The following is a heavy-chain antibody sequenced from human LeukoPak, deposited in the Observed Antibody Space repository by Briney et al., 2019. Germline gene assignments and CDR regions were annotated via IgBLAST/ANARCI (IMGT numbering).Heavy chain of an antibody. J-gene: IGHJ4*02. V-gene: IGHV4-59*01. D-gene: IGHD1-1*01. CDR1: GGSISSYY. CDR2: IYYSGST. CDR3: AIQISRVGTKAFDY. Sequence: DPSETLSLTCTVSGGSISSYYWSWIRQPPGKGLEWIGYIYYSGSTNYNPSLKSRVTISVDTSKNQFSLKLTCEPAAGPAMYYRAIQISRVGTKAFDYWGKGTLFTVSS.